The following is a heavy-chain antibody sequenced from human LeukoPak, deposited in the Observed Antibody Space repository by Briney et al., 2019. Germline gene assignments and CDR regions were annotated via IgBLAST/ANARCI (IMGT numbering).Heavy chain of an antibody. Sequence: GGSLRLSCTASGFSFSNYWMHWVRQAPGMGLVWVSRISSDGSSASYADSVKGRFTISRDNAKNTLYLQMDSLRDEDTALYYCARGTSTAQDYWGRGTLVTVSS. V-gene: IGHV3-74*01. D-gene: IGHD1-1*01. CDR2: ISSDGSSA. J-gene: IGHJ4*02. CDR1: GFSFSNYW. CDR3: ARGTSTAQDY.